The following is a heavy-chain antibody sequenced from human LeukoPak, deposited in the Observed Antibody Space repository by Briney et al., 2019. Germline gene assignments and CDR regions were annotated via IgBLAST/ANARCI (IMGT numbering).Heavy chain of an antibody. CDR2: IYYSGST. J-gene: IGHJ4*02. D-gene: IGHD3-10*01. V-gene: IGHV4-31*03. CDR1: GGSISSGGYY. CDR3: AREITRVRGVIHNYFDY. Sequence: SQTLSLTCTVSGGSISSGGYYWSWIRQHPGKGLEWIGYIYYSGSTYYNPSLKSRVTISVDTSKNQFSLKLSSVTAADTAVYYCAREITRVRGVIHNYFDYWGQGTLVTVSS.